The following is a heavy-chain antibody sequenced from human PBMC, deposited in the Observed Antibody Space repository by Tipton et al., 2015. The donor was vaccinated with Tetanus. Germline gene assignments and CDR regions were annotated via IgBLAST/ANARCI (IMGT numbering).Heavy chain of an antibody. CDR2: INHSGST. CDR1: GGAVRSDNSY. V-gene: IGHV4-61*01. Sequence: TLSLTCTVSGGAVRSDNSYWSWIRQPPGKGLEWIGEINHSGSTTYSPSFKSRVTISVDTPKNQFSLKLTSLTVADTAVYYCARGGSYSYGPRGFDLWGRGTLVTVSS. CDR3: ARGGSYSYGPRGFDL. D-gene: IGHD5-18*01. J-gene: IGHJ2*01.